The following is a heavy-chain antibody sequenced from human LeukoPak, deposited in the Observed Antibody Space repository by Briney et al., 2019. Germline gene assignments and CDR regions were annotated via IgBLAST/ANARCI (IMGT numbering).Heavy chain of an antibody. J-gene: IGHJ3*02. CDR3: ARQKYGDGFDI. CDR2: IYHSGST. D-gene: IGHD2-2*01. Sequence: PSETLSLTCTVSGGSISSGVYYWSWIRQPPGKGLEWIGYIYHSGSTFYNPSLKSRVTISVDRSKNQFSLRLNSVTAADTAVYYCARQKYGDGFDIWGQGTMVTVSS. CDR1: GGSISSGVYY. V-gene: IGHV4-30-2*01.